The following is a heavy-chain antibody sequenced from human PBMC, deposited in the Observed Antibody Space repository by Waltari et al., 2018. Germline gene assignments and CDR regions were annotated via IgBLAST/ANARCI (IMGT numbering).Heavy chain of an antibody. V-gene: IGHV4-61*02. Sequence: SQTLSLTCTVSGGSISSGSYYWSWIRQPAGKGLEWIGRIYTSGSTNYNPSLKSRVTISVDTSKNQFSLKLSSVTAADTAVYYCARGYVGASMDVWGKGTTVTVSS. CDR2: IYTSGST. CDR3: ARGYVGASMDV. D-gene: IGHD1-26*01. J-gene: IGHJ6*04. CDR1: GGSISSGSYY.